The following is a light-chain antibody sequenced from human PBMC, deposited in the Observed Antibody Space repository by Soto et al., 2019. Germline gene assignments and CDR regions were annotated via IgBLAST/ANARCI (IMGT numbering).Light chain of an antibody. J-gene: IGKJ1*01. CDR3: MQALRAPPT. CDR1: QSLLGTNGHNY. V-gene: IGKV2-28*01. CDR2: LGS. Sequence: DIVMTQSPLSLPVTPGEPASISCRSSQSLLGTNGHNYLDWYLRKPGQSPQLLIYLGSNRASGVPDRFSGSGSGTDFTLKISRVEAEDVGVYHCMQALRAPPTFGQGTKVEIK.